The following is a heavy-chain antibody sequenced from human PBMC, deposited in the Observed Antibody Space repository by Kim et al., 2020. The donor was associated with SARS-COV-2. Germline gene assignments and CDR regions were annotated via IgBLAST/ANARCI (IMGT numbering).Heavy chain of an antibody. J-gene: IGHJ3*02. CDR3: ARLGTAIGAFDI. CDR2: IIPILGIA. CDR1: GGTFSSYA. D-gene: IGHD5-18*01. Sequence: SVKVSCKASGGTFSSYAISWVRQAPGQGLEWMGRIIPILGIANYAQKFQGRVTITADKSTSTAYMELSSLGSEDTAVYYCARLGTAIGAFDIWGQGTMVTVS. V-gene: IGHV1-69*04.